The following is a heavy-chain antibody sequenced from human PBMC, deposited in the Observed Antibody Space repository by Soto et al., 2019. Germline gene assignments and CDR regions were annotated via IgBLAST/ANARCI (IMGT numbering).Heavy chain of an antibody. D-gene: IGHD5-18*01. CDR2: IYYSGST. V-gene: IGHV4-59*01. J-gene: IGHJ6*02. CDR1: GGSIRSCY. Sequence: SETLPLTCTVSGGSIRSCYWSWIRQPPGKGLEWIGYIYYSGSTNYNPSLKSRFTISVDTSKNQFSLKLSSVTAADTAVYYCAREGGRVDTAMVLNPCYYYGMEVWGQGTTVTVS. CDR3: AREGGRVDTAMVLNPCYYYGMEV.